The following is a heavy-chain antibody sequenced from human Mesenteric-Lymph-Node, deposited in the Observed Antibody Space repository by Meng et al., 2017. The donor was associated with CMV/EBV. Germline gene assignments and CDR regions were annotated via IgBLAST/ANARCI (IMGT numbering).Heavy chain of an antibody. D-gene: IGHD2-21*01. Sequence: GESLKISCTASGFTFGDYAMSWVRQAPGKGLECVGFIRSKAYGGTTEYAASVKGTFTISRDDSKSIAYLQMNSLKTEDTAVYYCARDVVPDYWGQGTLVTSPQ. J-gene: IGHJ4*02. CDR2: IRSKAYGGTT. CDR1: GFTFGDYA. CDR3: ARDVVPDY. V-gene: IGHV3-49*04.